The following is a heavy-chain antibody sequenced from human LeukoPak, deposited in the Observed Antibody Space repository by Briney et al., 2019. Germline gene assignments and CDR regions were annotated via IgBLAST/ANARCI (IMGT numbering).Heavy chain of an antibody. CDR1: GGSISSSSYY. Sequence: PSETLSLTCTVSGGSISSSSYYWGWIRQPPGKGLEWIGSIYYSGSTYYNPSLKSRVTISVDTSKNQCSLKLSSVTAADTAVYYCARPGIFNNWFDPWGQGTLVTVSS. CDR2: IYYSGST. V-gene: IGHV4-39*01. CDR3: ARPGIFNNWFDP. J-gene: IGHJ5*02.